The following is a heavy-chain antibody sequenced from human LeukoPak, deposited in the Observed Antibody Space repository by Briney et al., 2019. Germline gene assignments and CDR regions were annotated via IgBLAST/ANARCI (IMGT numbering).Heavy chain of an antibody. J-gene: IGHJ5*02. CDR3: AQEGFSWAYDH. D-gene: IGHD2/OR15-2a*01. V-gene: IGHV3-23*01. Sequence: QPGGSLRLSCAASGFTFSSYAMSWVRQAPGKGLEWVSGISGSGASRYDADSVKGRVTISRDNSKNTLYLQMNSLRAEGTARNLCAQEGFSWAYDHWGQGTLVTVSS. CDR1: GFTFSSYA. CDR2: ISGSGASR.